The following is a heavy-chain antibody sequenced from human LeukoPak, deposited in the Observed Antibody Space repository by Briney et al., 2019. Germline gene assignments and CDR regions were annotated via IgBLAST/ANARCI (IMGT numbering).Heavy chain of an antibody. CDR2: MNPNSGNT. CDR1: GYTFIHYG. D-gene: IGHD1-1*01. CDR3: ARGPGYGNWFDP. Sequence: GASVKVSCKASGYTFIHYGITWVRQATGQGLEWMGWMNPNSGNTGYAQKFQGRVTMTRNTSISTAYMELSSLRSEDTAVYYCARGPGYGNWFDPWGQGTLVTVSS. V-gene: IGHV1-8*02. J-gene: IGHJ5*02.